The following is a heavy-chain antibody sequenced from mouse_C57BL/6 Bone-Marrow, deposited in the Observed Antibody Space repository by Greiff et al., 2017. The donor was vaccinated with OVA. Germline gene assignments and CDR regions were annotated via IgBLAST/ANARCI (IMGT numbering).Heavy chain of an antibody. J-gene: IGHJ4*01. CDR3: ARGGYDGDYYAMDY. V-gene: IGHV1-69*01. CDR1: GYTFTSYW. CDR2: IDPSDSYT. Sequence: QVQLQQPGAELVMPGASVKLSCKASGYTFTSYWMHWVKQRPGQGLEWIGEIDPSDSYTNYNQKFKGKSTLTVDKSSSTAYMQLSSLTSEDSAVFYCARGGYDGDYYAMDYWDQGTSVTVSS. D-gene: IGHD2-2*01.